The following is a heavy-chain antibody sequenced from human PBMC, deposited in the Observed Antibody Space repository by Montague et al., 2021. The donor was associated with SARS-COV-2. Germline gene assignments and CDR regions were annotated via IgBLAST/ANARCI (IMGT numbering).Heavy chain of an antibody. CDR2: IYYSGST. CDR3: ARLLRSCTNGVCRTYYYYAMDV. D-gene: IGHD2-8*01. Sequence: SETLSLTCTVSGGSISGYYWSWIRQPLGKGLEWIGYIYYSGSTKYNPFLESRVTVSVDRSKNQVSLKLSSVTAADTAVYYCARLLRSCTNGVCRTYYYYAMDVWGQGTTGTVSS. CDR1: GGSISGYY. V-gene: IGHV4-59*01. J-gene: IGHJ6*02.